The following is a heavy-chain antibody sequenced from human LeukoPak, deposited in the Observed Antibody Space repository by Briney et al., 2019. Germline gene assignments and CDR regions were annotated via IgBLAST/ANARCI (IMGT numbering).Heavy chain of an antibody. D-gene: IGHD2-2*01. J-gene: IGHJ4*02. Sequence: PGGSLRLSCAASGLTFSGSAMQWVRQASGKGLEWVGRIRSKANSYATAYAASVKGRVTISRDDSKNTAYLQMNSLKTEDTAVYYCTRHVPLGYCSSTSCYAFDYWGQGTLVTVSS. CDR2: IRSKANSYAT. V-gene: IGHV3-73*01. CDR3: TRHVPLGYCSSTSCYAFDY. CDR1: GLTFSGSA.